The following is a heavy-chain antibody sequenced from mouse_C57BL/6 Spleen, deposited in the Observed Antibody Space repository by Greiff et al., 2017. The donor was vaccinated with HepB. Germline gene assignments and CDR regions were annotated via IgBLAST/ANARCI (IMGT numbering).Heavy chain of an antibody. CDR2: IFPGSGST. V-gene: IGHV1-75*01. CDR1: GYTFTDYY. CDR3: AREGGYSNYAMDY. J-gene: IGHJ4*01. D-gene: IGHD2-5*01. Sequence: VQLQESGPELVKPGASVKISCKASGYTFTDYYINWVKQRPGQGLEWIGWIFPGSGSTYYNEKFKGKATLTVDKSSSTAYMLLSSLTSEDSAVYFCAREGGYSNYAMDYWGQGTSVTVSS.